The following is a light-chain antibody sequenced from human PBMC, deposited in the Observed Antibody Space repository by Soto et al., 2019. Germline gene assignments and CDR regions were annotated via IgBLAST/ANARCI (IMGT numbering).Light chain of an antibody. CDR1: SSDVGGYNY. Sequence: QSALTPPASVSGSPGQSITISCTGTSSDVGGYNYVSWYQQHPGNDPELMIYEVSNRPSGVSNRFSGSKSGNTASLTISGLQAEDEADYYCSSYTSSSTLFVFGTGTKVTVL. CDR3: SSYTSSSTLFV. J-gene: IGLJ1*01. CDR2: EVS. V-gene: IGLV2-14*01.